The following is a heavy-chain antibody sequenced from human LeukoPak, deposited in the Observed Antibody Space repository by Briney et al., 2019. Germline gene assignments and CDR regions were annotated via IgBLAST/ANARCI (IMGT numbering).Heavy chain of an antibody. V-gene: IGHV4-59*01. CDR2: IYHNGAT. Sequence: SETLSLTCTVSGVSINSYYWTWIRQPPEKGLEWIGYIYHNGATNYSPSLNGRVTISVDTSNSQFSLELASVTAADTAIYYCGRGGYGSGYDRELWGQGTLVTVSS. D-gene: IGHD5-12*01. CDR1: GVSINSYY. CDR3: GRGGYGSGYDREL. J-gene: IGHJ4*02.